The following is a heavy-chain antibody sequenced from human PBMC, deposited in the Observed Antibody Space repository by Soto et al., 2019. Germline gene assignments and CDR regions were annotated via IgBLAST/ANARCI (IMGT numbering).Heavy chain of an antibody. D-gene: IGHD2-15*01. V-gene: IGHV4-30-4*01. J-gene: IGHJ6*02. CDR2: IYYSGST. CDR1: GGSISSGDYY. CDR3: ARAVRGYCSGGSCYYYYGMDV. Sequence: PSETLSLTCTVSGGSISSGDYYWSWIRQPPGKGLEWIGYIYYSGSTYYNPSLKSRVTISVDTSKNQFSLKLSSVTAADTAVYYCARAVRGYCSGGSCYYYYGMDVWGQGTTVTVSS.